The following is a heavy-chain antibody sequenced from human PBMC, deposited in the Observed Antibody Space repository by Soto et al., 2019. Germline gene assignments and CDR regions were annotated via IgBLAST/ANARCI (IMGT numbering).Heavy chain of an antibody. CDR1: GGSISSSSYY. D-gene: IGHD3-3*01. J-gene: IGHJ5*02. CDR3: ARLPRGPQITIFGVADIIWFDP. Sequence: SETLSLTCTVSGGSISSSSYYWGWIRQPPGKGLEWIGSIYYSGSTYYNPSLKSRVTISVDTSKNQFSLKLSSVTAADTAVYYCARLPRGPQITIFGVADIIWFDPWGQGTLVTVSS. CDR2: IYYSGST. V-gene: IGHV4-39*01.